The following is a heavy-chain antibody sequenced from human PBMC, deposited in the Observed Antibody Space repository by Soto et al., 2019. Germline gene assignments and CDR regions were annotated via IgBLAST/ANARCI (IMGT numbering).Heavy chain of an antibody. CDR2: IDPRDSYS. CDR3: ARPSSYGSGSYYIFDY. Sequence: GESLKISCKGSGYSFTSYWITWVRQMPGKGLEWMGRIDPRDSYSSYSPSFQGHVTMSADKSISTAYLQWPSLMASDTAMYYCARPSSYGSGSYYIFDYRGGVTMVTVYS. V-gene: IGHV5-10-1*01. J-gene: IGHJ4*02. CDR1: GYSFTSYW. D-gene: IGHD3-10*01.